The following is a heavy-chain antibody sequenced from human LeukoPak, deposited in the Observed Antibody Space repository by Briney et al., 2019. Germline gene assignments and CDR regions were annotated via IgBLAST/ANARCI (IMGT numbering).Heavy chain of an antibody. J-gene: IGHJ4*02. CDR1: GYTFTDYY. CDR3: AGDGYFDY. V-gene: IGHV1-2*02. Sequence: ASVKVSCKPSGYTFTDYYMHWVRQAPGQGLEWMGWINPNSGDTNYAQNFQGRVTMTTDTTTTTAYMELRSLRSDDTAVYYCAGDGYFDYWGQGTLVTVSS. CDR2: INPNSGDT.